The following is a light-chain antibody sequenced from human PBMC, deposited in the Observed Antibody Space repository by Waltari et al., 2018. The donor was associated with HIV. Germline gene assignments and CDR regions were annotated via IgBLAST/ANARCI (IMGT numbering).Light chain of an antibody. CDR2: EVS. CDR3: SSYTSSSTVV. Sequence: QSALTQPASVSGSPGQSIPIPCTGTSSDVGGYNSVSWYQPHPGKAPKLMIYEVSNRPSGVSNRFSGSKSGNTASLTISGLQAEDEADYYCSSYTSSSTVVFGGGTKLTVL. J-gene: IGLJ2*01. V-gene: IGLV2-14*01. CDR1: SSDVGGYNS.